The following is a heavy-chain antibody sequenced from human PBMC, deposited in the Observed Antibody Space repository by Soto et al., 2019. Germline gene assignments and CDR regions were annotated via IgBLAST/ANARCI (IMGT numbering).Heavy chain of an antibody. Sequence: SETLSLTCTVSGGSISSGDYYWSWIRQVPGKGLEWIGYIYYSGSTYYNPSLKSRVAMSVDTSKNQFSLKLRSVTAADTAMYYCAREKGYISGPKNFDSWGQGTLVTVSS. V-gene: IGHV4-30-4*08. D-gene: IGHD5-12*01. CDR2: IYYSGST. CDR3: AREKGYISGPKNFDS. CDR1: GGSISSGDYY. J-gene: IGHJ4*02.